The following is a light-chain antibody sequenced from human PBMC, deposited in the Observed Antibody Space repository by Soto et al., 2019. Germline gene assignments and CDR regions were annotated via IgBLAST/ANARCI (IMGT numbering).Light chain of an antibody. CDR2: GNS. Sequence: QSVLTQPPSVSGAPGQRVTISCTGSSSNIGAGYEIHWYQQLPGTAPKLLIYGNSNRPSGVPDRFSGSKSGTSASLAITGRQAEDEADYYCQSYDTSLSTSGVFGGGTKLTVL. CDR1: SSNIGAGYE. CDR3: QSYDTSLSTSGV. J-gene: IGLJ3*02. V-gene: IGLV1-40*01.